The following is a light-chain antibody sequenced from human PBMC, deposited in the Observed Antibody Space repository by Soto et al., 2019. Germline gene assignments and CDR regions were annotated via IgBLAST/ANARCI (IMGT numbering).Light chain of an antibody. Sequence: DIQMTQSPSTLSASVGDRVTITCRASQSVSNWLAWYQRKPGKAPKLLIYDASRLKGGVPSRFSGSGSGTEFTLTISSLQPDDFATYYCQQYNSQGTFVQGTKVDIK. CDR1: QSVSNW. CDR2: DAS. CDR3: QQYNSQGT. J-gene: IGKJ2*02. V-gene: IGKV1-5*01.